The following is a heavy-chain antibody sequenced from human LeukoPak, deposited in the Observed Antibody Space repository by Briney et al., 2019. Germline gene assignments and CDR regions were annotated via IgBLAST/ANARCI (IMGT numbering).Heavy chain of an antibody. Sequence: NPSETLSLTCTVSGGSISSSSYYWGWIRQPPGKGLEWIGSIYYSGSTYYNPSLKSRVTISVDTSKNQFSLKLSSVTAADTAMYYCARRRYYYDSSGSRGYYMDVWGKGTTVTISS. CDR2: IYYSGST. D-gene: IGHD3-22*01. CDR3: ARRRYYYDSSGSRGYYMDV. CDR1: GGSISSSSYY. V-gene: IGHV4-39*07. J-gene: IGHJ6*03.